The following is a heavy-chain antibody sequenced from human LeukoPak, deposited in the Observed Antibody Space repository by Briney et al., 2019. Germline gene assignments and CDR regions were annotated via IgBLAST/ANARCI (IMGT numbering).Heavy chain of an antibody. D-gene: IGHD3-10*01. CDR2: IDWDDGK. J-gene: IGHJ3*02. Sequence: SGPALAKPTQTLTLTCTFSGFSLSTRGMGVSWFRQPPGKALEWLARIDWDDGKYYSSSLKTRRTISKDASKNHVVLTMTNMDPVDTATYFCARTPGMTPDAFDIWGQGTMVTVSS. V-gene: IGHV2-70*11. CDR1: GFSLSTRGMG. CDR3: ARTPGMTPDAFDI.